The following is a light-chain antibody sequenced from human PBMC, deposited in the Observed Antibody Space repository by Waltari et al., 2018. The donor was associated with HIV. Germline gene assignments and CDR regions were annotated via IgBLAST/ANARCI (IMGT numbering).Light chain of an antibody. CDR3: QQANSLPLT. CDR2: SAS. Sequence: DVQMTQSPSSVSASVGDRVTITCRASHDISVWLAWYQQKPGKAPKLLIYSASILHSGGPSRCSGSGSETHFTLTISSLQPEDFATYYCQQANSLPLTFGPGTKVEIK. J-gene: IGKJ3*01. CDR1: HDISVW. V-gene: IGKV1-12*01.